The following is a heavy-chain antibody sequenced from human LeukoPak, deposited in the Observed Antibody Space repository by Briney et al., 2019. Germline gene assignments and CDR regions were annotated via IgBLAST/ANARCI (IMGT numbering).Heavy chain of an antibody. CDR3: AKDLVVGATGGVNYFDY. CDR2: ISGSGGST. V-gene: IGHV3-23*01. CDR1: GFTFSSYA. D-gene: IGHD1-26*01. Sequence: PGGSLRLSCAASGFTFSSYAMSWVRQAPGKGLEWVSAISGSGGSTYYADSVKGRFTISRDNSKNTLYLQMNSLRAEDTAVYYCAKDLVVGATGGVNYFDYWGQGTLVTVSS. J-gene: IGHJ4*02.